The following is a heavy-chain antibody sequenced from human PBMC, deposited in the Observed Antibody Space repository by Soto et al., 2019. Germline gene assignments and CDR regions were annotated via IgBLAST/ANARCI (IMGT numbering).Heavy chain of an antibody. D-gene: IGHD3-22*01. CDR2: ISWNSGSI. J-gene: IGHJ4*02. V-gene: IGHV3-9*01. CDR1: GFTFDDYA. Sequence: EVQLVESGGGLVQPGRSLRLSCAASGFTFDDYAMHWVRQAPGKGLEWVSGISWNSGSIGYADSVKGRFTISRDNAKNSLYLQMNSLRAEYTALYYCAKGEGSSGYYSLFDYWGQGTLVTVSS. CDR3: AKGEGSSGYYSLFDY.